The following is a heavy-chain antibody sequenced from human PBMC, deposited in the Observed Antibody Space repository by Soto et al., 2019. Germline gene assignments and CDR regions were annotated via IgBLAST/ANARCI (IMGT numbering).Heavy chain of an antibody. D-gene: IGHD1-20*01. CDR2: TYYRSKWYN. CDR1: GDSVSSNSAA. V-gene: IGHV6-1*01. Sequence: PSQTLSLTCAISGDSVSSNSAAWNWIRQSPSRGLEWLGRTYYRSKWYNDYAVSVKSRITINPDTSKNQFSLQLNSVTPEDTAVYYCARDLVFITGIPGGFDYWGQGTLVTVSS. J-gene: IGHJ4*02. CDR3: ARDLVFITGIPGGFDY.